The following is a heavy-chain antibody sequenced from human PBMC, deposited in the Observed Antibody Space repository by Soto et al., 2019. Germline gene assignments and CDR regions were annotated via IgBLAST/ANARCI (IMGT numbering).Heavy chain of an antibody. Sequence: PGGSLRLSCAVSGFTFNSYSMNWVRQAPGKGLEWVSSISSFSNYMYYTDSVKGRFTISRDNARNSLYLQMNSLRAEDTAVYYCAKGQSDFWSGYYTPYYYGMDFWGQGTTVTVSS. CDR1: GFTFNSYS. CDR2: ISSFSNYM. J-gene: IGHJ6*02. D-gene: IGHD3-3*01. CDR3: AKGQSDFWSGYYTPYYYGMDF. V-gene: IGHV3-21*04.